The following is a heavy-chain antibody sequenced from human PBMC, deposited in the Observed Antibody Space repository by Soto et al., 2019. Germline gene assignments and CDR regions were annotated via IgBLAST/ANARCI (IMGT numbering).Heavy chain of an antibody. CDR1: GGSFSGYY. J-gene: IGHJ6*03. V-gene: IGHV4-34*01. CDR3: ARPKTIAAAGMDV. D-gene: IGHD6-13*01. CDR2: INHSGST. Sequence: SETLSLTCAVYGGSFSGYYWIWIRQPPGKGLEWIGEINHSGSTNYNPSLKSRVTISVDTSKNQFSLKLSSVTAADTAVYYCARPKTIAAAGMDVWGKGTTVTVSS.